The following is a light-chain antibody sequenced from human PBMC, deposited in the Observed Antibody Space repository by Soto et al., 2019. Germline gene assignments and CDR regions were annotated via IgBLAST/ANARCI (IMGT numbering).Light chain of an antibody. CDR1: SSDVGSYNY. CDR2: DVT. Sequence: QSALAQPASVSVSPGQSITIFCPGTSSDVGSYNYVSWYQQHPGRAPKLMIYDVTNRPSGVSNRFSGSKSGSTASLTISGLQAEDEADYFCTSYTTTSTYVFGTGTKVTVL. J-gene: IGLJ1*01. V-gene: IGLV2-14*03. CDR3: TSYTTTSTYV.